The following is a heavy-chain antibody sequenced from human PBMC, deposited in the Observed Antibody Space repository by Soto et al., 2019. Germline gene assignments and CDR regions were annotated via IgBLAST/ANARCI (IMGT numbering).Heavy chain of an antibody. D-gene: IGHD4-4*01. Sequence: PSETLSLTCAVSGGSISSSNWWSWVRQPPGRGLGWMGEIYDSGTTNYNPSLKSPVTISVDTPKIQFSLKLSSVTAADPSVYYCGGGGHTNSHVYWGQGALVTVSS. CDR1: GGSISSSNW. CDR2: IYDSGTT. J-gene: IGHJ4*02. CDR3: GGGGHTNSHVY. V-gene: IGHV4-4*02.